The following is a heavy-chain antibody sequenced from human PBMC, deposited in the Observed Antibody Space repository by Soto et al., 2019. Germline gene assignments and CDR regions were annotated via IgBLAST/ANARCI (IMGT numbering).Heavy chain of an antibody. CDR1: GFTFSSYA. V-gene: IGHV3-23*01. CDR2: ISGSGGST. J-gene: IGHJ4*02. CDR3: AKVLRGGAMPGPDY. Sequence: EVQLLESGGGLVQPGGSLRLSCAASGFTFSSYAMSCVRQAPGKGLEWVSAISGSGGSTYYADSVKVRFTISRDNSKNTLYLQMNSLRAEDTAVYYCAKVLRGGAMPGPDYWGQGTLVTVSS. D-gene: IGHD3-16*01.